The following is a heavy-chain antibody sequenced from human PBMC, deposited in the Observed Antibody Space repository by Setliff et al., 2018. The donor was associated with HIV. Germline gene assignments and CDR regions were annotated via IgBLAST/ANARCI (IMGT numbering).Heavy chain of an antibody. CDR1: GYTFTGHY. V-gene: IGHV1-2*02. J-gene: IGHJ3*01. Sequence: ASVKVSCKSSGYTFTGHYIHWVRQAPGQGLEWMGWINPNTGGTNYIQKFQGRVTITRDTSIYTVYMELTGLTSDDTAVYYCARQDHSSVNSGSLYAFDVWGQGTMVTVSS. D-gene: IGHD3-22*01. CDR3: ARQDHSSVNSGSLYAFDV. CDR2: INPNTGGT.